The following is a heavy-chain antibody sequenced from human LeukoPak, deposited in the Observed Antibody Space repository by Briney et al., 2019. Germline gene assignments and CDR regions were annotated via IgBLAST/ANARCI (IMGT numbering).Heavy chain of an antibody. J-gene: IGHJ4*02. Sequence: SQTLSLTCAISGDSVSSKTATWNWIRQSPSRGLEWLGRTYFRSKWYYDYAMSVKGRVTINPDTSKNHFSLHLDSVTPEDTAVYYCARDHWYDMLSFDYWGQGTLVTVSS. CDR2: TYFRSKWYY. CDR3: ARDHWYDMLSFDY. CDR1: GDSVSSKTAT. D-gene: IGHD1-14*01. V-gene: IGHV6-1*01.